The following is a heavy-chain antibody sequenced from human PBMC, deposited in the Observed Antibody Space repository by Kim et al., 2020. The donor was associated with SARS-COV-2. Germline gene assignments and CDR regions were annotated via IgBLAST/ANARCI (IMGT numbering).Heavy chain of an antibody. D-gene: IGHD1-26*01. V-gene: IGHV4-39*07. CDR3: ARESSGSYREFDY. Sequence: YSTPSLKSRVTIALDASKPQFSLKLTSVTAADTAMYYCARESSGSYREFDYWGQGTQVIVSS. J-gene: IGHJ4*02.